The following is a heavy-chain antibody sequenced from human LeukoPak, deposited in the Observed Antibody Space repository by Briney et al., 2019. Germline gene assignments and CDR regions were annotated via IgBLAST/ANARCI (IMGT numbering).Heavy chain of an antibody. CDR2: IYYSGST. CDR1: GGSICSGDYY. D-gene: IGHD4-17*01. V-gene: IGHV4-30-4*01. J-gene: IGHJ4*02. CDR3: AREDYGDYLPVY. Sequence: KPSQTLSLTCTVCGGSICSGDYYWSWIRQPPGKRLEWIGYIYYSGSTYYNPSFKSRVTISVDTSKNQFSLKLNSVTAADTAAYYCAREDYGDYLPVYWGQGTLVTVSS.